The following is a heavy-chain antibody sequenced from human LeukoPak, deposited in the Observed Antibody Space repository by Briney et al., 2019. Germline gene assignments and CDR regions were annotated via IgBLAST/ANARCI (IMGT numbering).Heavy chain of an antibody. CDR3: ARSITGLVPDY. Sequence: NPSETLSLTCTVSGDSISSSTYYWGWIRQPPGKGLDWIGTIYYSGSTYYNPSPKSRVTISVDTSKNQFSLNLSSVTAADTAVYYCARSITGLVPDYWGQGTLVTVSS. J-gene: IGHJ4*02. CDR2: IYYSGST. D-gene: IGHD1-14*01. CDR1: GDSISSSTYY. V-gene: IGHV4-39*01.